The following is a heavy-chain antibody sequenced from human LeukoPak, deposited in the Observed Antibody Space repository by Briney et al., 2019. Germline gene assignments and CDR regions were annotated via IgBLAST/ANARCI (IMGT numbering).Heavy chain of an antibody. J-gene: IGHJ3*02. V-gene: IGHV1-69*04. CDR2: IIPILGIA. Sequence: SVKVSCKASGGTFSSYTISWVRQAPGQGLEWMGRIIPILGIANYAQKFQGRVTITADKSTSTAYMELSSLRSEDTAVYYRAREGVGMRADGAFDIWGQGTMVTVSS. CDR1: GGTFSSYT. D-gene: IGHD7-27*01. CDR3: AREGVGMRADGAFDI.